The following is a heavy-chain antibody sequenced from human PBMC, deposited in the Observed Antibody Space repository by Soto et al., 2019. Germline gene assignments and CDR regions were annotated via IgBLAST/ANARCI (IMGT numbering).Heavy chain of an antibody. CDR3: AKVLSYYYGWFDH. CDR2: IIPIFGTA. V-gene: IGHV1-69*13. Sequence: GXSVKVSCKASGGTFSSYAISWVRQAPGQGLEWMGGIIPIFGTANYAQKFQGRVTITADESTSTAYMELSSLRSEDTAVYFCAKVLSYYYGWFDHWGLGTLVTVSS. J-gene: IGHJ5*02. D-gene: IGHD3-22*01. CDR1: GGTFSSYA.